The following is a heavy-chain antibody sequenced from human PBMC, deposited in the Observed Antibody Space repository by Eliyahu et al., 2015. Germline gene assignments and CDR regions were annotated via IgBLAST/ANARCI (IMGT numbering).Heavy chain of an antibody. D-gene: IGHD1-1*01. V-gene: IGHV3-74*01. J-gene: IGHJ4*02. CDR3: TRDLTWNQVDY. CDR1: GFTFSASX. CDR2: INLDGSGT. Sequence: EVQLVESGGGVVRPGGSMKISCAASGFTFSASXMHWVRQAPGKGLVWVARINLDGSGTNYADSVKGRFTISRDNARNTLDLQMSDLRAEDTALYYCTRDLTWNQVDYWGQGTLVTVSS.